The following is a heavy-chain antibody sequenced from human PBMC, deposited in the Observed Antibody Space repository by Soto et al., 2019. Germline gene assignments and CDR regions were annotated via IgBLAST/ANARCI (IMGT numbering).Heavy chain of an antibody. V-gene: IGHV1-2*04. J-gene: IGHJ6*02. D-gene: IGHD5-12*01. CDR1: GYTFTGYY. Sequence: ASVKVSFKASGYTFTGYYMHWLRQAPGQGLEWMGWINPNSGGTNYAQKFQGWVTMARDTSISTAYMELSRLRSDDTAVYYCARGQYSGYDYDLYYYYGMDVWGQGTTVTVSS. CDR2: INPNSGGT. CDR3: ARGQYSGYDYDLYYYYGMDV.